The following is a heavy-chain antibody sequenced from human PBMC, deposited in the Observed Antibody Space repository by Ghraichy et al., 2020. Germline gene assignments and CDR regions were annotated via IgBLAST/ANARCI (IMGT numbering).Heavy chain of an antibody. V-gene: IGHV3-7*01. J-gene: IGHJ6*02. CDR3: AKTYYDFWSGPEYYGMDV. Sequence: GGSLRLSCAASGFTFSSYWMSWVRQAPGKGLEWVANIKQDGSEKYYVDSVKGRFTISRDNAKNSLYLQMNSLRAEDTAVYYCAKTYYDFWSGPEYYGMDVWGQGTTVTVSS. CDR2: IKQDGSEK. D-gene: IGHD3-3*01. CDR1: GFTFSSYW.